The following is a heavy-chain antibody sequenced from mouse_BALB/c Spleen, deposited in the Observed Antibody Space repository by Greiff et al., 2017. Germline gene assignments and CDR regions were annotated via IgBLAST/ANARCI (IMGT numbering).Heavy chain of an antibody. D-gene: IGHD3-1*01. CDR1: GFTFSDYF. Sequence: EVQGVESGGGLVKLGGSLKLSCAASGFTFSDYFMYWVRQTPEKRLEWVATISDGGSYTYYPDSVKGRFTISRDNAKNNLYLQMSSLKSEDTAMYYCARDRERAMDYWGQGTSVTVSS. V-gene: IGHV5-4*02. CDR3: ARDRERAMDY. J-gene: IGHJ4*01. CDR2: ISDGGSYT.